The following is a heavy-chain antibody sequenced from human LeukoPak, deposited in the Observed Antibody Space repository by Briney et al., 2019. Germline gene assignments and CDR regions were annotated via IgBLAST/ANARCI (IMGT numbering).Heavy chain of an antibody. D-gene: IGHD2-2*01. CDR3: ARATDCSSTSCFYFDY. J-gene: IGHJ4*02. CDR1: GGSISSYY. CDR2: IYYSGST. Sequence: SETLSLTCTVSGGSISSYYWSWIRQPPGKGLEWIGYIYYSGSTNYNPSLESRVTISVDTSKNQFSLKLSSVTAADTAVYYCARATDCSSTSCFYFDYWGQGTLVTVSS. V-gene: IGHV4-59*01.